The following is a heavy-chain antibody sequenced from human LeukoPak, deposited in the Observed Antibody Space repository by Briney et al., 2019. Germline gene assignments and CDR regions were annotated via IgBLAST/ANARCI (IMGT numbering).Heavy chain of an antibody. V-gene: IGHV1-69*13. CDR3: ARGSSGWAQLGY. D-gene: IGHD6-19*01. CDR2: IIPIFGTA. J-gene: IGHJ4*02. CDR1: VGTFSSYA. Sequence: SVKVSCKATVGTFSSYAISWVRQAPGQGLEWMGGIIPIFGTANYAQKFQGRVTITADESTSTAYMELSSQRSEDTAVYYCARGSSGWAQLGYWGQGTLVTVSS.